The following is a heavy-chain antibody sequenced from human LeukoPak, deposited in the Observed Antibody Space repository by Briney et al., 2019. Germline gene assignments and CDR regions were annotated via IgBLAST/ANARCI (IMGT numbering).Heavy chain of an antibody. J-gene: IGHJ6*02. Sequence: PGGSLRLSCAASGFTFDGCAMHWVRQAPGKGLEWVSGISWNSGSIGYADSVKGRFTISRDNAKNSLYLQMNSLRAEDTALYYCAKGHGVANYYYGMDVWGQGTTVTVSS. CDR3: AKGHGVANYYYGMDV. D-gene: IGHD2-15*01. CDR1: GFTFDGCA. V-gene: IGHV3-9*01. CDR2: ISWNSGSI.